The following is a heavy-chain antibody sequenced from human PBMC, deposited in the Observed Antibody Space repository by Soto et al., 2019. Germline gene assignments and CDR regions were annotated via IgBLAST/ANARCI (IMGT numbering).Heavy chain of an antibody. CDR3: ARLSLHSSDYYYYYGMDV. J-gene: IGHJ6*02. CDR1: GYSFTSYW. CDR2: IDPSDSYT. V-gene: IGHV5-10-1*01. D-gene: IGHD2-15*01. Sequence: GESLKISCKGSGYSFTSYWISWVRQMPGEGLEWMGRIDPSDSYTNYSPSFQGHVTISADKSISTAYLQWSSLKASDTAMYYCARLSLHSSDYYYYYGMDVWGQGTTVTVSS.